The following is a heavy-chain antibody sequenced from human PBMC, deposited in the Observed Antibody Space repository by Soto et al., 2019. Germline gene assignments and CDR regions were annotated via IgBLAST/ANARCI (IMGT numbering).Heavy chain of an antibody. J-gene: IGHJ3*01. CDR3: VIVGRTS. CDR2: SKNKANGYTM. V-gene: IGHV3-72*01. D-gene: IGHD3-3*01. Sequence: EVQVVESGGGLVQPGGSLRLSCAVSGLTFSDYYFDWVRQSPGKGLEWGGRSKNKANGYTMEYAASVKGRFTISRDDSKNSVFLQMSSLRTEDTAVYYCVIVGRTSWGHGTTVTVPS. CDR1: GLTFSDYY.